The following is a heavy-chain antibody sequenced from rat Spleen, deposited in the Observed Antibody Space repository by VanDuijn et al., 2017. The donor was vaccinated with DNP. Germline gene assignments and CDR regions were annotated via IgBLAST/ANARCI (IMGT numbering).Heavy chain of an antibody. CDR2: ISPSGGST. CDR1: GLTFSNYG. Sequence: EVKLVESGGGLVQPGRSLKLSCAASGLTFSNYGLHWIRQAPTKGLEWVASISPSGGSTYYRDSVRGRFTVSRDDSTNTLYLQMDSLRSEDTATYYCTRGGTYYFDYWGQGVMVTVSS. CDR3: TRGGTYYFDY. D-gene: IGHD1-11*01. J-gene: IGHJ2*01. V-gene: IGHV5-19*01.